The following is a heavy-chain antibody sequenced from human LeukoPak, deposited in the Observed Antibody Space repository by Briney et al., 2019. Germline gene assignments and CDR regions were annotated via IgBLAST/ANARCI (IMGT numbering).Heavy chain of an antibody. CDR1: SGSFSGYY. D-gene: IGHD3-16*02. CDR3: GRGPVGYTSYYMDV. J-gene: IGHJ6*03. CDR2: INHSGST. V-gene: IGHV4-34*01. Sequence: KPSETLSLTCAVYSGSFSGYYWSWIRQPPGKGLEWIGEINHSGSTKYNPSLKSRVTISADTSKNQFSLKLSSVTAADTAVYYCGRGPVGYTSYYMDVWGKGTTVTVSS.